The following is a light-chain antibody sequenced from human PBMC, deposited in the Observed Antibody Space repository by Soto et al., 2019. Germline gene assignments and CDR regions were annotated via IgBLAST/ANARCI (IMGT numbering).Light chain of an antibody. CDR2: KAS. V-gene: IGKV1-5*03. J-gene: IGKJ1*01. CDR1: QTISSW. Sequence: DIQMTQSPSTLSGSVGDRVTITCRASQTISSWLAWYQQKPGKAPKLLIYKASTLRSGVPSRFSGSGSGTEFTLTISSLQPDDFATYSCQRYNSYSEAFGQGTTV. CDR3: QRYNSYSEA.